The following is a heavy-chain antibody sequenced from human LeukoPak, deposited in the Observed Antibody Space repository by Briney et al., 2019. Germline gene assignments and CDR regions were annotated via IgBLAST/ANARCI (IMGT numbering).Heavy chain of an antibody. D-gene: IGHD3-22*01. CDR3: ATVWFLNYYYGMDV. CDR1: GFTFSSYA. Sequence: RAGGSLRLSCAASGFTFSSYAMSWVRQAPGKGLEWVSAISGSGGSTYYADSVKGRFTISRDNSKNTLYLQMNSLRAEDTAVYYCATVWFLNYYYGMDVWGQGTTVTVSS. V-gene: IGHV3-23*01. J-gene: IGHJ6*02. CDR2: ISGSGGST.